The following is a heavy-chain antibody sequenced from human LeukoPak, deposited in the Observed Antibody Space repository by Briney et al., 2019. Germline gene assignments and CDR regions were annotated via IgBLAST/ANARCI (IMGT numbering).Heavy chain of an antibody. CDR3: TTDWYTY. Sequence: GGSLRLSCAASGFTFSNYAMSWVRQAPGKGLEWVGRFRSKTDGGTTDYAAPVKGRFTISRDDSKNTLYLQMNSLKTEDTGVYYCTTDWYTYWGQGTLVTVSS. J-gene: IGHJ4*02. CDR1: GFTFSNYA. V-gene: IGHV3-15*01. CDR2: FRSKTDGGTT. D-gene: IGHD1-1*01.